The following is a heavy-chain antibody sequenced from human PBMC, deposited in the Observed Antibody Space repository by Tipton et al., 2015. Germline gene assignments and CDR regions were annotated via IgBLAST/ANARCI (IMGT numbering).Heavy chain of an antibody. CDR1: GFSFSSYI. D-gene: IGHD3-10*01. CDR3: ARSRGFDY. J-gene: IGHJ4*02. V-gene: IGHV3-33*01. CDR2: IWHDGTNK. Sequence: SLRLSCAASGFSFSSYIMHWVRQAPGKGLQWAAIIWHDGTNKYFVDSVKGRFTISRDNAKKSLYLQMNSLRDEDTAVYYCARSRGFDYWGQGTLVTVSS.